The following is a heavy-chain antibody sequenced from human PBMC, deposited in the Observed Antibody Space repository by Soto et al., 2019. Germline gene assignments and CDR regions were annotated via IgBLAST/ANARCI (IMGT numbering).Heavy chain of an antibody. Sequence: LGESLKISCKGSGYSFTSYWIGWVRQMPGKGLEWMGIIYPGDSDTRYSPYFQGQVTISADKYISTAYLQWSSLKASDTAIYYCARPSSSGDYYYYGMDVWGQGTTVTVSS. J-gene: IGHJ6*02. V-gene: IGHV5-51*01. CDR3: ARPSSSGDYYYYGMDV. CDR1: GYSFTSYW. CDR2: IYPGDSDT. D-gene: IGHD6-19*01.